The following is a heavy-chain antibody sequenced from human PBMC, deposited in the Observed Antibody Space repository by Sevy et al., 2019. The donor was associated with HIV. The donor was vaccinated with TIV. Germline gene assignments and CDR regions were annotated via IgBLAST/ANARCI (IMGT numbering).Heavy chain of an antibody. Sequence: GESLKISCQGSGYSFTSHWIAWVRQMPGKGLEWMGIIYPDDSDTRYSPSFQGQVTFSAYKSFFTAYLQWSSLKASDTAIYYCATSRSGYFDGSGYYIYWGQGTQVTVSS. CDR1: GYSFTSHW. J-gene: IGHJ4*01. D-gene: IGHD3-22*01. V-gene: IGHV5-51*01. CDR2: IYPDDSDT. CDR3: ATSRSGYFDGSGYYIY.